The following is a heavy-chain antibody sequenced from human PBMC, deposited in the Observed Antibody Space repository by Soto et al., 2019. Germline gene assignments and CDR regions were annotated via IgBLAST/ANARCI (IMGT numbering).Heavy chain of an antibody. Sequence: SETLSLTCTVSGGSISSGGYYWSWIRQHPGKGLEWIGYIYYSGSTYYNPSLKSRVTISVDTSKSQFSLKLSSVAAADTAVYYCARGRGFYDILTGYYGIFDYWGQGTLVTVSS. CDR3: ARGRGFYDILTGYYGIFDY. J-gene: IGHJ4*02. V-gene: IGHV4-31*03. CDR2: IYYSGST. CDR1: GGSISSGGYY. D-gene: IGHD3-9*01.